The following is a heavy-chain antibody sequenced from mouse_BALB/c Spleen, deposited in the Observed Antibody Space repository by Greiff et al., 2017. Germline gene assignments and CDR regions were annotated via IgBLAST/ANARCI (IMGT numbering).Heavy chain of an antibody. CDR1: GFTFSSYT. V-gene: IGHV5-9-4*01. J-gene: IGHJ1*01. D-gene: IGHD2-1*01. CDR3: ARDGGNYWYFDV. Sequence: EVQLVESGGGLVKPGGSLKLSCAASGFTFSSYTMSWVRQSPEKRLEWVAEISSGGSYTYYPDTVTGRFTISRDNAKNTLYLEMSSLRSEDTAMYYCARDGGNYWYFDVWGAGTTVTVSS. CDR2: ISSGGSYT.